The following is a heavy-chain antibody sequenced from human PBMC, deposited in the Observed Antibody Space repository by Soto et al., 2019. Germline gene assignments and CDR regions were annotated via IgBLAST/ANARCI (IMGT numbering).Heavy chain of an antibody. CDR2: INHSGST. CDR1: GGSFSGYY. Sequence: SETLSLTCAVYGGSFSGYYWSWIRQPPGKGLEWIGEINHSGSTNYNPSLKSRVTISVDTSKNLFSLKLSSVTAADTAVYYCARGGRIRYCSGGSCYSWFDPWGQGTLVTVSS. CDR3: ARGGRIRYCSGGSCYSWFDP. J-gene: IGHJ5*02. V-gene: IGHV4-34*01. D-gene: IGHD2-15*01.